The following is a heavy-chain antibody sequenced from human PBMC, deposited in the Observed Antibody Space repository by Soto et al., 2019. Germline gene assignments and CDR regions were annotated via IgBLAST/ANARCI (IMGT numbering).Heavy chain of an antibody. J-gene: IGHJ6*02. Sequence: SVKVSCKASGYTFTSYYMHWVRQAPGQGLEWMGIINPSGGSTSYAQKFQGRVTMTRDTSASTVYMELSSLRSDDTAVYYCAREGQAPYYYYGMDVWGQGTAVTVSS. CDR3: AREGQAPYYYYGMDV. CDR1: GYTFTSYY. V-gene: IGHV1-46*01. CDR2: INPSGGST.